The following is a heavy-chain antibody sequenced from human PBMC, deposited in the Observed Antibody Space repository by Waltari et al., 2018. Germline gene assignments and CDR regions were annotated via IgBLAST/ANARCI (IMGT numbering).Heavy chain of an antibody. J-gene: IGHJ4*02. CDR3: AKGHSGSYGLDS. CDR1: RFPFVACA. D-gene: IGHD1-26*01. CDR2: IGWNIGNI. Sequence: EVQLVYSGRGLVQPGRSLRLSCPASRFPFVACAMPCVRQAPGKGLEWVSGIGWNIGNIGYADSVKGRFTISRDNAKNSLYLQMNSLRTGDTALYYCAKGHSGSYGLDSWGQGTLVTVSP. V-gene: IGHV3-9*01.